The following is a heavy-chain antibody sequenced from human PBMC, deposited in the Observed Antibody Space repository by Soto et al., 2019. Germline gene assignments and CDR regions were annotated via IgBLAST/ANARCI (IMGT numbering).Heavy chain of an antibody. CDR3: ARGSSYDWRSFDS. CDR2: TRNRANSYTT. Sequence: EVQLVESGGGLVQPGGSLRLSCAASGFTFSAHYMDWVRQAPGKGLEWVGRTRNRANSYTTEYAASVKGRFTISRDASNNSLYRQMNSLKTDDTAVYYCARGSSYDWRSFDSWGQGTLVTVSS. CDR1: GFTFSAHY. D-gene: IGHD1-20*01. V-gene: IGHV3-72*01. J-gene: IGHJ4*02.